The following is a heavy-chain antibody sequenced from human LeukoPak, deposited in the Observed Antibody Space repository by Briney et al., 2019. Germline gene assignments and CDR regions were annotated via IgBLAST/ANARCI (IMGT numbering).Heavy chain of an antibody. V-gene: IGHV3-30*02. J-gene: IGHJ4*02. CDR2: IRYDGSNK. D-gene: IGHD3-22*01. CDR3: ARDRYYDSSVWWFDY. Sequence: GGSLRLSCAASGFTFSSYGMHWVRQAPGKGLEWVAFIRYDGSNKYYADSVKGRFTISRDNSKNTLYLQMNSLRAEDTAVYYCARDRYYDSSVWWFDYWGQGTLVTVSS. CDR1: GFTFSSYG.